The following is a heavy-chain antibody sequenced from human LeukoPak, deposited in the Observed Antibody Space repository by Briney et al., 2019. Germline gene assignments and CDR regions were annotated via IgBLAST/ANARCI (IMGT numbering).Heavy chain of an antibody. V-gene: IGHV4-30-2*01. CDR2: IYHSGST. J-gene: IGHJ4*02. CDR1: GGSISSGGYS. CDR3: ARGRRDSDY. Sequence: PSQTLSLTCAVSGGSISSGGYSWSWIRQPPGKGLEWIGYIYHSGSTYYNPSLKSRVTISVDRSKNQFSLKLSSVTAADTAVYYCARGRRDSDYWGQGTLVTVSS.